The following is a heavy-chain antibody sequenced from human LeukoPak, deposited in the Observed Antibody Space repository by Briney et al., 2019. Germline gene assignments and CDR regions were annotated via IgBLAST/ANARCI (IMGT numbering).Heavy chain of an antibody. CDR2: INHSGST. J-gene: IGHJ6*02. Sequence: PSETLSLTCAVYGGSFSGYYWSWIRQPPGKGLEWIGEINHSGSTNYNPSLKSRVTISVDTSKNQFSLKLTSVTAADTAVYYCARDPTYNFWSGPALNYGMDVWGQGTTVTVSS. D-gene: IGHD3-3*01. CDR3: ARDPTYNFWSGPALNYGMDV. CDR1: GGSFSGYY. V-gene: IGHV4-34*01.